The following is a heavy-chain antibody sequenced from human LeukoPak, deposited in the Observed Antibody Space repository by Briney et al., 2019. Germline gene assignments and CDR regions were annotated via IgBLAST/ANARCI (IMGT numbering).Heavy chain of an antibody. CDR3: ARQTYYYDSSGYFYWFDP. CDR1: GGSISSGGYY. D-gene: IGHD3-22*01. V-gene: IGHV4-31*03. Sequence: SETLSLTCTVSGGSISSGGYYWSWIRQHPGKGLEWIGYIYYSGSTYYNPSLKSRVTISVDTSKTQFSLKLSSVTAADTAVYYCARQTYYYDSSGYFYWFDPWGQGTLVTVSS. J-gene: IGHJ5*02. CDR2: IYYSGST.